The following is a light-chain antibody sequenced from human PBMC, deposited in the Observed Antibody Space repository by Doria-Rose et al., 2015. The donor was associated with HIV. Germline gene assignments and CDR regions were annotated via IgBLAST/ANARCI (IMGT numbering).Light chain of an antibody. CDR2: DHN. CDR1: SSNIGNNY. CDR3: GTWDSSLTAVV. V-gene: IGLV1-51*01. J-gene: IGLJ2*01. Sequence: SSSNIGNNYVSWYQQLPGTAPKLLIYDHNKRPSGIPDRFSGSRSGTSATLGITGLQTGDEAHYYCGTWDSSLTAVVFGGGTKLTVL.